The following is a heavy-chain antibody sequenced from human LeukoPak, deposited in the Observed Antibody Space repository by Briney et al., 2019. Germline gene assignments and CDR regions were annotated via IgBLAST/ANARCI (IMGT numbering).Heavy chain of an antibody. CDR3: ASIWFGELARDY. CDR2: ISSSGSTI. Sequence: GGSLRLSCAASGFTFSSYEMNWVRQAPGKGLEWVSYISSSGSTIYYADSVKGRFTISRDNAKNSLYLQMNSLRAEDTAVYYCASIWFGELARDYWGQGTLATVSS. CDR1: GFTFSSYE. J-gene: IGHJ4*02. D-gene: IGHD3-10*01. V-gene: IGHV3-48*03.